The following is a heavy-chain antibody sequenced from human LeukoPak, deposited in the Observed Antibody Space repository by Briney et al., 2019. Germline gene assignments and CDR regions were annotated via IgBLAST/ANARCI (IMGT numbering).Heavy chain of an antibody. CDR1: GFTFSSYA. J-gene: IGHJ6*03. CDR3: PRTVQSLPGDYYMDV. V-gene: IGHV3-30*04. D-gene: IGHD4-11*01. Sequence: GGSLRLSCAASGFTFSSYAMHWVRQAPGKGLEWVAVISYDGSNKYYADSVKGGFTISRDNSKNTLYLQMNSLRAEDTAVYYCPRTVQSLPGDYYMDVCGKGTTVTVSS. CDR2: ISYDGSNK.